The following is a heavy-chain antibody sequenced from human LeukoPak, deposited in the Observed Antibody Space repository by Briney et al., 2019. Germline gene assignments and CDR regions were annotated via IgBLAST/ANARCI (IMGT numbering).Heavy chain of an antibody. J-gene: IGHJ3*02. V-gene: IGHV4-59*01. CDR1: GGSISSYY. CDR2: IYYSGST. D-gene: IGHD1-26*01. CDR3: VRFELRWAFDI. Sequence: PSETLSLTCTVSGGSISSYYWSWVRQPPGKGLEWIGYIYYSGSTNYNPSLKSRVTISVDTSKNQFSLKLSSVTAADTAVYYCVRFELRWAFDIWGQGTMVTVSS.